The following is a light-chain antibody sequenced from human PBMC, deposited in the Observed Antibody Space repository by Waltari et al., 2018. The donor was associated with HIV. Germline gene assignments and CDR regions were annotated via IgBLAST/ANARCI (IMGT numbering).Light chain of an antibody. Sequence: SYELTQPPSVSVSPGQPARITCSGDALPKRYAYWYQQRSGQAPVLVIYKANNTPSGITERFAGSSSGTMATLTISGAQVEDEADYYCYSTDNNGDRGVFGGGTKVSVL. CDR2: KAN. V-gene: IGLV3-10*01. CDR3: YSTDNNGDRGV. CDR1: ALPKRY. J-gene: IGLJ2*01.